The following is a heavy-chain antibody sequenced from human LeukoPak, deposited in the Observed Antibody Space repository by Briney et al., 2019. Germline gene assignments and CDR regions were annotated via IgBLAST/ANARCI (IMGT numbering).Heavy chain of an antibody. CDR3: ARHVGIAARPDY. CDR1: GGSISSSSYY. D-gene: IGHD6-6*01. J-gene: IGHJ4*02. CDR2: IYYSGST. Sequence: PSETLSLTCTVSGGSISSSSYYWGWIRQPPGKGLELFGRIYYSGSTYYHPSLKSRVTISVDTSQNHFSLKLSSVTAPDTVVFYCARHVGIAARPDYWGEGSLVTASS. V-gene: IGHV4-39*01.